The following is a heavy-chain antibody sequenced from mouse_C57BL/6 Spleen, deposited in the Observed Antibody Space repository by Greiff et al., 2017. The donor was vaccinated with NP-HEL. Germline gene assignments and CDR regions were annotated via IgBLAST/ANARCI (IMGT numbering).Heavy chain of an antibody. J-gene: IGHJ2*01. CDR3: ARDVKMMYTTNYFDT. D-gene: IGHD2-3*01. V-gene: IGHV1-12*01. CDR1: GYTFTSYN. Sequence: QVQLQQSGAELVRPGASVKMSCKASGYTFTSYNMHWVKQTPRQGLEWIGAIYPGNGDTSYNQKFKGKATLTVDKSSSTAYMQLSSLTSEDSAVFICARDVKMMYTTNYFDTTGQSTTLTVSS. CDR2: IYPGNGDT.